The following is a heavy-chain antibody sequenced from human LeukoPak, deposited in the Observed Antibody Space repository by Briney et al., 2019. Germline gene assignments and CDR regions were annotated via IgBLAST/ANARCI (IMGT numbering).Heavy chain of an antibody. J-gene: IGHJ4*02. CDR1: GYTFTGYY. CDR3: ARGYCSSTSCYFYFDY. Sequence: ASVKVSCKASGYTFTGYYMHWVRQAPGQGLEWMGWINPNSGGTNYAQKFQGRVTMTRDTSISTAYMELSRLRSDDTAVYYCARGYCSSTSCYFYFDYWGQGTLVTVSS. D-gene: IGHD2-2*01. V-gene: IGHV1-2*02. CDR2: INPNSGGT.